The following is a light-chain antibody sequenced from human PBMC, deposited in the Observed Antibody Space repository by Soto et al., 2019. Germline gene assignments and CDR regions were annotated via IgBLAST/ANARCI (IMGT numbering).Light chain of an antibody. V-gene: IGKV3-20*01. CDR2: DAS. J-gene: IGKJ2*01. CDR3: QQYGSSPVT. CDR1: QSVSRRY. Sequence: EIVLTQSPGTLSLSPGERATLSCRASQSVSRRYLAWYQKKPGQVPRLLIHDASSRATGIPDRFSGSGSGTDFTLTVSRLEPEDFAVYYCQQYGSSPVTCGQGTKVEIK.